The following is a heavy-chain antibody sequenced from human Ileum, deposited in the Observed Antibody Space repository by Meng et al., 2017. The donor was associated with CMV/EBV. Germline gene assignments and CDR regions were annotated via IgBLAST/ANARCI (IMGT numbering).Heavy chain of an antibody. CDR1: GFTFTNYW. CDR2: IKQDGNGK. V-gene: IGHV3-7*01. D-gene: IGHD4-11*01. J-gene: IGHJ4*02. CDR3: ARHVRYRFDY. Sequence: GESPKISCAASGFTFTNYWMTWVRQAPGKGLEWVANIKQDGNGKLYVDSVRGRFTISRDNAENLVFLQMNSLRPDDTAVYYCARHVRYRFDYWGQGALVTVSS.